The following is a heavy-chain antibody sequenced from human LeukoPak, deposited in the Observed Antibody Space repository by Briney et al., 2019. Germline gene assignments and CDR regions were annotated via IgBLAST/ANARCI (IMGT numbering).Heavy chain of an antibody. CDR3: ARNKVGASDY. CDR2: INPTGGST. V-gene: IGHV1-46*01. CDR1: GYTFTSFY. J-gene: IGHJ4*02. Sequence: ASVKVSCKASGYTFTSFYMHWVRQAPGQGLEWMGIINPTGGSTSYAHKFQGRVTMTRDMYTSTVYMELSSLRSEDTAVYYCARNKVGASDYWGQGTLVAVSS. D-gene: IGHD1-26*01.